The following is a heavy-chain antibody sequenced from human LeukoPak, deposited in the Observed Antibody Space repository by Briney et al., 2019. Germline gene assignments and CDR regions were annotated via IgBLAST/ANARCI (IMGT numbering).Heavy chain of an antibody. CDR1: GGSISSYY. D-gene: IGHD5-24*01. CDR3: VRDRELTY. Sequence: SETLSLTCTVSGGSISSYYWSWIRQPPGKGPEWLGYIYNSGSTYYNPSLKSRVTISVDTSKNQFSLRLTSMTAADAAVYYCVRDRELTYWGQGTLVTVSS. V-gene: IGHV4-59*01. J-gene: IGHJ4*02. CDR2: IYNSGST.